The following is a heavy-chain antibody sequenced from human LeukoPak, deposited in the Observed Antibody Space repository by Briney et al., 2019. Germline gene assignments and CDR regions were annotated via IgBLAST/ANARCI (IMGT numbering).Heavy chain of an antibody. V-gene: IGHV4-4*09. D-gene: IGHD5-12*01. CDR3: ARQAWGYIWYFDL. CDR2: IYTSGNT. Sequence: SETLSLTCTVSGGSISNYYWSWIRQPPGKGLEWIGYIYTSGNTNYTPSLKSRATISVDTSKNQFSLKLNSVTAADTAVYYCARQAWGYIWYFDLWGRGTLVTVSS. J-gene: IGHJ2*01. CDR1: GGSISNYY.